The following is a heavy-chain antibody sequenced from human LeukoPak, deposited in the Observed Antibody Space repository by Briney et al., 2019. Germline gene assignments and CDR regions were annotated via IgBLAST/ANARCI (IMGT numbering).Heavy chain of an antibody. V-gene: IGHV7-4-1*02. D-gene: IGHD3-10*01. CDR3: ARGDRPQRFYGSGSVDP. J-gene: IGHJ5*02. CDR1: GYVFTNYA. CDR2: INTNTGNP. Sequence: ASVKVSCKASGYVFTNYAVHWVRQAPGQGLEWMGWINTNTGNPNYDQDFPGRFLFSLDTSVSTAYLQISSLKIEDIAIYFCARGDRPQRFYGSGSVDPWGQGTLVIVSS.